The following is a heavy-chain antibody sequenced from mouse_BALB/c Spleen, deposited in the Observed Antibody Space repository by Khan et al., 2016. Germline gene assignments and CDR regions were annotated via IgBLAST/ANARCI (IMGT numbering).Heavy chain of an antibody. Sequence: QVQLKESGPGLVQPSQSLSITCTVSGFSLISYGVHWVRQSPGKGLEWLGVIWSGGSTDYNADFISRLSISKDNSKSQVFFKMNSLQADDTAIYYWARDDFYFDYWGQGTTLTVSS. CDR3: ARDDFYFDY. V-gene: IGHV2-4-1*01. CDR2: IWSGGST. D-gene: IGHD2-13*01. J-gene: IGHJ2*01. CDR1: GFSLISYG.